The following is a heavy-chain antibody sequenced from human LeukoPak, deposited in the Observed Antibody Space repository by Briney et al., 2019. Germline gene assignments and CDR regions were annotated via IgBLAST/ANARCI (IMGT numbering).Heavy chain of an antibody. V-gene: IGHV3-7*01. CDR2: IKQDGSEK. J-gene: IGHJ6*02. D-gene: IGHD3-9*01. CDR1: GFTFSSYW. CDR3: ARDRLTGYFLYYYGMDV. Sequence: HPGGSLRLSCAASGFTFSSYWMSWVRQAPGKGLEWVANIKQDGSEKYYVDSVKGRFTISRDNAKNSLYPQMNSLRAEDTAVYYCARDRLTGYFLYYYGMDVWGQGTTVTVSS.